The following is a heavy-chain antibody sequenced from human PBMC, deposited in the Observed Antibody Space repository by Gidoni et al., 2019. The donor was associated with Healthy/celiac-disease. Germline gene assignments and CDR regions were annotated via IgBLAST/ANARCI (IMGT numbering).Heavy chain of an antibody. CDR1: GYTFTSYY. V-gene: IGHV1-46*01. J-gene: IGHJ4*02. Sequence: QVHLVQWGAEVKKPGASVEVSCKASGYTFTSYYMHWVRQSPGQGLEWMGRINPSGGSTSYEQKFQGRVTMTRDTSTSTVYMELSSLRSEDTAVYYCASGGYDRSGLVVDYWGQGTLVTVSS. D-gene: IGHD3-22*01. CDR2: INPSGGST. CDR3: ASGGYDRSGLVVDY.